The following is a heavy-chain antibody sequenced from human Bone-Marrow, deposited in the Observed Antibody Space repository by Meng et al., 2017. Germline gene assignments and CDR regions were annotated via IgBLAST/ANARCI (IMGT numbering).Heavy chain of an antibody. CDR3: AKDLRFNPYNWNDVENPIYGMDV. CDR1: GFAFSSYT. V-gene: IGHV3-23*01. D-gene: IGHD1-20*01. CDR2: ISGSGGST. Sequence: GESLKISCVGSGFAFSSYTMSWVRQAPGKGLEWVSAISGSGGSTYYADSVKGRFTISRDNSKNTLYLQMNSLRAEDTAVYYCAKDLRFNPYNWNDVENPIYGMDVWGQGTTVTGYS. J-gene: IGHJ6*02.